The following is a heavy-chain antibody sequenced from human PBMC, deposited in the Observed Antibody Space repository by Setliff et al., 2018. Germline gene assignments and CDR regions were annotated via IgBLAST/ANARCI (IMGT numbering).Heavy chain of an antibody. J-gene: IGHJ6*03. V-gene: IGHV3-20*04. Sequence: LRLSCAASGFTFDDYGMSWVRQAPGKGLEWVSGINWNGGSTGYADSVKGRFTISRDNAKSSLYLQMNSLSAEDTAVYYCARERVGRYYYYHMDVWGKRTTVTVSS. CDR1: GFTFDDYG. CDR3: ARERVGRYYYYHMDV. D-gene: IGHD1-26*01. CDR2: INWNGGST.